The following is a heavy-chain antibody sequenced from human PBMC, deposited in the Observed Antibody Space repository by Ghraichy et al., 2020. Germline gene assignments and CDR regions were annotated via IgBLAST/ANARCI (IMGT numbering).Heavy chain of an antibody. CDR1: GLTFSSYW. J-gene: IGHJ4*02. V-gene: IGHV3-74*01. Sequence: LSLTCVASGLTFSSYWMHWVRQAPGKGLEWVSHINTDGSTTKYADSVRGRFTISRDNAKNTLYLQMNSLRADDTAGYYCSTSPRADRGNYWGQGTLVTVSS. CDR2: INTDGSTT. D-gene: IGHD3-10*01. CDR3: STSPRADRGNY.